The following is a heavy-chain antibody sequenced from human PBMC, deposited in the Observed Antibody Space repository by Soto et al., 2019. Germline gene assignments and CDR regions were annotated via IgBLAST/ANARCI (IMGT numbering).Heavy chain of an antibody. D-gene: IGHD7-27*01. J-gene: IGHJ4*02. V-gene: IGHV3-23*01. CDR1: GFTFSSYA. Sequence: GGSLRLSCAASGFTFSSYAMSLVRQSPGKGLEWVSSISHSSGDTYYADSVKGRFTISRDNSRNTLYLQLSSLRDEDTAVYYCAKVDMGTYFDYWGQGTLVTVSS. CDR3: AKVDMGTYFDY. CDR2: ISHSSGDT.